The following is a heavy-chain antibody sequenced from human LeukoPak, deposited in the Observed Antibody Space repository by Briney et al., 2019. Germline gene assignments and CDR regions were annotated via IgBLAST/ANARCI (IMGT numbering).Heavy chain of an antibody. CDR3: GRMCNSGGCYPAGVDD. J-gene: IGHJ4*02. Sequence: SDTLSLTCTVSGGSISSSTYYWDSIRQPPVKGLELIPPIPSCGTTHYKLSIRSRVTISLDTSKNQSPRKLRSVTAADTAVYDCGRMCNSGGCYPAGVDDWGQGGLVTVSS. V-gene: IGHV4-39*01. CDR2: IPSCGTT. D-gene: IGHD2-15*01. CDR1: GGSISSSTYY.